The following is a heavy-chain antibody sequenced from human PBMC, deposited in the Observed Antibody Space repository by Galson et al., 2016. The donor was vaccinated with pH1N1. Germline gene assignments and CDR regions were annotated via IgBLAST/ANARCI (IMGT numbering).Heavy chain of an antibody. D-gene: IGHD3-22*01. CDR1: GYTFITYY. Sequence: SVKVSCKASGYTFITYYIHWVRQAPGQGLEWLGIINPSGVSTTYAQKFQGRVTMTRDTSTSTVYMELSSLRSEDTAVYDCASRSSGQLHFDYWGQGTLVTVSS. V-gene: IGHV1-46*01. CDR3: ASRSSGQLHFDY. CDR2: INPSGVST. J-gene: IGHJ4*02.